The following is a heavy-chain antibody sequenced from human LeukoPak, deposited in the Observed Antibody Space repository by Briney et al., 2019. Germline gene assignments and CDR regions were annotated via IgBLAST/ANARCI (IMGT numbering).Heavy chain of an antibody. Sequence: PSETLSLTCTVSGGSISSSSYYWGWIRQPPGKGLEWIGSIYYSGSTYYNPSLKSRVTISVDTSKNQFSLKLSSVTAADTAVYYCARLELRGYSYGTSYYFDYWGQGTLVTVSS. V-gene: IGHV4-39*01. CDR1: GGSISSSSYY. CDR3: ARLELRGYSYGTSYYFDY. D-gene: IGHD5-18*01. J-gene: IGHJ4*02. CDR2: IYYSGST.